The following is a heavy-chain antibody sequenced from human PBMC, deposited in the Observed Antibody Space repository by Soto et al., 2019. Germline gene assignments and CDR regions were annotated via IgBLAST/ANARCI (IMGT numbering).Heavy chain of an antibody. J-gene: IGHJ4*02. D-gene: IGHD1-1*01. CDR3: ASLLALNWNDDY. CDR2: IYYSGST. Sequence: QLQLQESGPGLVKPSETLSLTCTVSGGSISSSSYYWGWIRQPPGKGLEWIGSIYYSGSTYYNPSLKSRVIISVDTSKNQFSLKLSSVTAAHTAVYYCASLLALNWNDDYWGQGTLVTVSS. CDR1: GGSISSSSYY. V-gene: IGHV4-39*01.